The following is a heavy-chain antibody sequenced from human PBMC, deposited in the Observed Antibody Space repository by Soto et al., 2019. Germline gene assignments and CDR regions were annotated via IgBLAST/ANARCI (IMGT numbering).Heavy chain of an antibody. D-gene: IGHD3-3*01. Sequence: SLRLSCAASGFTFSDYYMSWIRQAPGKGLEWVSYISSSSSYTNYADSVKGRFTISRDNAKNSLYLQMNSLRAEDTAVYYCAREFYHYDFWSGYSPYGMDVWGQGTTVTVSS. J-gene: IGHJ6*02. CDR2: ISSSSSYT. CDR3: AREFYHYDFWSGYSPYGMDV. V-gene: IGHV3-11*05. CDR1: GFTFSDYY.